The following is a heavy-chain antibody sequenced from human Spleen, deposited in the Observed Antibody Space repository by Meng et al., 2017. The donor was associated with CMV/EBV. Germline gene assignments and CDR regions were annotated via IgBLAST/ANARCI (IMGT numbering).Heavy chain of an antibody. CDR1: GGSFSGYY. J-gene: IGHJ5*02. Sequence: QGHLQQWGAGLLKPSETLSLTCAVYGGSFSGYYWSWIRQPPGKGLEWIGEINHSGSTNYNPSLKSRVTISVDTSKNQFSLKLSSVTAADTAVYYCAREDYHWFDPWGQGTLVTVSS. D-gene: IGHD4-11*01. V-gene: IGHV4-34*01. CDR2: INHSGST. CDR3: AREDYHWFDP.